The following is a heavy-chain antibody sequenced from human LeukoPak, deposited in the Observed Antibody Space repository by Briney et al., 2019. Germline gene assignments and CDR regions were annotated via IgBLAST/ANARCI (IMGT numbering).Heavy chain of an antibody. D-gene: IGHD2-21*01. CDR1: GYTFTGYY. Sequence: ASVKVSCKASGYTFTGYYMHWVRQAPGQGLEWMGWINPNSGGTNYAQKFQGRVTMTRDTSISTAYMELSRLRSDETAVYYCARGKGIGYYYGMDVWGQGTTATVSS. CDR2: INPNSGGT. V-gene: IGHV1-2*02. J-gene: IGHJ6*02. CDR3: ARGKGIGYYYGMDV.